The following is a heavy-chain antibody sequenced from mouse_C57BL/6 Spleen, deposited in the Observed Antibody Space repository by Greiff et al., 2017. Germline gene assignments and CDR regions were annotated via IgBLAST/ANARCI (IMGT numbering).Heavy chain of an antibody. J-gene: IGHJ3*01. Sequence: QVQLQQSGPELVKPGASVKISCKASGYAFSSSWMNWVKQRPGKGLGWIGRFYPGDGDTNYNGKFKGKATLTADKSSSTAYMQLSSLTSEDSAVYFCAREDDYDVAYWGQGTLVTVSA. D-gene: IGHD2-4*01. V-gene: IGHV1-82*01. CDR1: GYAFSSSW. CDR3: AREDDYDVAY. CDR2: FYPGDGDT.